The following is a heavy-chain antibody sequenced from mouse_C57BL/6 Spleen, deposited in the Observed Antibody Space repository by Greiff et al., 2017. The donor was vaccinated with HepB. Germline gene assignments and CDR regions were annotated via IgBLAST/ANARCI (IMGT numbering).Heavy chain of an antibody. Sequence: LQESGPELVKPGASVKISCKASGYAFSSSWINWVKQRPGKGLEWIGRIYPGNGDTNYNGKFKGKATLTADKSSSTAYMQLSSLTAEDSAVYFCARRDYYGSRTGAMDYWGQGTSVTVSS. V-gene: IGHV1-82*01. CDR1: GYAFSSSW. D-gene: IGHD1-1*01. CDR3: ARRDYYGSRTGAMDY. CDR2: IYPGNGDT. J-gene: IGHJ4*01.